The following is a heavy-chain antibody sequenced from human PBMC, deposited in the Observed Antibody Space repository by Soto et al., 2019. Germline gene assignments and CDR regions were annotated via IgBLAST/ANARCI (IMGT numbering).Heavy chain of an antibody. Sequence: GGSLRLSCAASGFTFGDYTMHWVRQTPEKGLEWVSLISWDGVLRFYADSVEGRFTISRDNSKDFLYLHMSSLRAEDTALYYCAKDKKGRRSSGFYSDCWGQGT. CDR3: AKDKKGRRSSGFYSDC. CDR2: ISWDGVLR. V-gene: IGHV3-43*01. CDR1: GFTFGDYT. J-gene: IGHJ4*02. D-gene: IGHD3-22*01.